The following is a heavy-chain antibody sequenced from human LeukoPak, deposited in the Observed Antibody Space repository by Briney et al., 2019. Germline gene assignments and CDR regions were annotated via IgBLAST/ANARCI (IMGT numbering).Heavy chain of an antibody. CDR1: GFTFSRYY. CDR2: INSDGSST. V-gene: IGHV3-74*01. J-gene: IGHJ4*02. CDR3: TRVFVGDEYSSSGY. Sequence: PGGSLRLSCAASGFTFSRYYMHWVRQAPGKGLVWVSRINSDGSSTTYADSVKGRFTISRDNAKNTLYLQMNSLKVEDTAVHYCTRVFVGDEYSSSGYWGQGTLVTVPS. D-gene: IGHD6-13*01.